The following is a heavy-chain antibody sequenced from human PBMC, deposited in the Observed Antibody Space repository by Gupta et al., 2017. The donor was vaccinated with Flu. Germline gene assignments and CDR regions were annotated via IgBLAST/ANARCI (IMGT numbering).Heavy chain of an antibody. V-gene: IGHV1-8*01. Sequence: QVQLVQSVAEVKKPGASVKVSCTASGYTFTSYDINWVRQATGQGLEWMGWMNPNSGNTGDAQKFEGRVTMTRNTAISTAYMELSSLRSEDTAVYYCARGVAGGNEIDYWGQGTLVTVSS. CDR3: ARGVAGGNEIDY. J-gene: IGHJ4*02. CDR2: MNPNSGNT. CDR1: GYTFTSYD. D-gene: IGHD2-15*01.